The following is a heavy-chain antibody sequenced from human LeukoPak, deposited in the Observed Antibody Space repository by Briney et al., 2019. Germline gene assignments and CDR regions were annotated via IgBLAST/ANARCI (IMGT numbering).Heavy chain of an antibody. CDR1: GFSLSTSGIC. Sequence: ESGPTLVNPTQTLTLTCTFSGFSLSTSGICVRWTRQPPGKALEWLARIDCDDDKYYSTSLKTRLTISKDTSKNQVVLTMTNMYPVDTATYYCARMRSGSYYKYYFDYWGQGTLVTVSS. J-gene: IGHJ4*02. V-gene: IGHV2-70*11. D-gene: IGHD1-26*01. CDR3: ARMRSGSYYKYYFDY. CDR2: IDCDDDK.